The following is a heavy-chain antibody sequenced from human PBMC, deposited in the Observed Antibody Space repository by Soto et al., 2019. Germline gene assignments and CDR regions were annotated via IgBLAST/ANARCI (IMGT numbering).Heavy chain of an antibody. CDR1: GYTLTSYG. V-gene: IGHV1-18*01. D-gene: IGHD3-16*02. CDR3: ARVQKSTYYDYVWGSYRYRSSDY. Sequence: GASVKVSCKASGYTLTSYGISWVRQAPGQGLEWMGWISAYNGNTNYAQKLQGRVTMTTDTSTSTAYMELSSLRSEDTAVYYCARVQKSTYYDYVWGSYRYRSSDYWGQGTLVTVS. CDR2: ISAYNGNT. J-gene: IGHJ4*02.